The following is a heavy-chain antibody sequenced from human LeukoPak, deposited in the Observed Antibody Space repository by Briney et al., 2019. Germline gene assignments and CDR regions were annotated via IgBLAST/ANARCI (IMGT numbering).Heavy chain of an antibody. CDR1: GFTFSSYA. CDR3: AREFRYYFDY. CDR2: ISYDGSNK. V-gene: IGHV3-30-3*01. J-gene: IGHJ4*02. Sequence: GGSLRLSCAASGFTFSSYAMHWVRQAPGKGLEWVAVISYDGSNKYYADSVKGRFTISRDNSKNTLYLQMSSLRAGDTAVYYCAREFRYYFDYWGQGTLVTVSS.